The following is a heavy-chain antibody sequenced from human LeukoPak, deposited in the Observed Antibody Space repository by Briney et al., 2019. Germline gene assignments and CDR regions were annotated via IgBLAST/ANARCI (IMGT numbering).Heavy chain of an antibody. D-gene: IGHD1-1*01. V-gene: IGHV3-66*01. CDR1: GFTVSSNY. CDR3: ARDRGDYWRYFDY. Sequence: GGSLRLSCAASGFTVSSNYMSWVRQAPGKGLEWVSVIYSGGSTYYADSVKGRFTISRDNSKNTLYLQMNSLRAEDTAVYYCARDRGDYWRYFDYWGQGTLVTVSS. CDR2: IYSGGST. J-gene: IGHJ4*02.